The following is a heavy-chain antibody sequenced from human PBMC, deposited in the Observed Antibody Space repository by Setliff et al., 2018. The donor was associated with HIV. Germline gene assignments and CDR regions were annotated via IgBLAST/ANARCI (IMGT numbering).Heavy chain of an antibody. D-gene: IGHD3-22*01. V-gene: IGHV1-2*02. CDR3: ARDPPYDSSGYYLGLDYYFDY. J-gene: IGHJ4*02. CDR1: GYTFTGYH. Sequence: GASVKVSCKASGYTFTGYHMHWVRQAPGQGLEWMGWINPNSGGTNYAQKFRGRVTMTRDTSISTAYMELSRLRSDDTAVYYCARDPPYDSSGYYLGLDYYFDYWGQGTLVTVSS. CDR2: INPNSGGT.